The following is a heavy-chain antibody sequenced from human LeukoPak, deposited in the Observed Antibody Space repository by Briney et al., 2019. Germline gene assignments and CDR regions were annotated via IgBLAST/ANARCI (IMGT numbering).Heavy chain of an antibody. CDR1: GGSISNYY. J-gene: IGHJ5*02. CDR3: ARHHSPGYSSSWLAA. Sequence: SETLSLTCNVSGGSISNYYWSWIRQPAGKGLEWIGRIYSSGSTNYNPSLKSRVTISVDTSKNQFSLKLSSVTAADTAVYYCARHHSPGYSSSWLAAWGQGTLVTVSS. V-gene: IGHV4-4*07. CDR2: IYSSGST. D-gene: IGHD6-13*01.